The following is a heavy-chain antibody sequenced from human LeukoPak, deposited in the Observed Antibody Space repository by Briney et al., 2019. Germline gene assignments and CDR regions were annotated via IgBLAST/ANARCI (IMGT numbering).Heavy chain of an antibody. D-gene: IGHD1-26*01. CDR1: GGTFSSYA. J-gene: IGHJ3*02. V-gene: IGHV1-69*13. Sequence: ASVKVSCKASGGTFSSYAFSWVRQAPGQGLEWMGGIIPMFLATNYAQKFRGRLTITADESTSTVYMELTRLKSEDTAVYYCTRDQSPSVGSMREGNGFEIWGQGTMVTVSA. CDR2: IIPMFLAT. CDR3: TRDQSPSVGSMREGNGFEI.